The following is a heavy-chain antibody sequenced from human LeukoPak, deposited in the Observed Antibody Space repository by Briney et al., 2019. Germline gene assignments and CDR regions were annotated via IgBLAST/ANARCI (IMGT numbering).Heavy chain of an antibody. CDR2: ISYDGSNK. J-gene: IGHJ4*02. Sequence: PGRSLRLSCAASGFTFSSYAMHWVRQAPGKGLEWVAVISYDGSNKYYADSVKGRFTISRDNSKNTLYLQMNSLRAEDTAVYYCANPSVGYSGYGVDYWGQGTLVTVSS. V-gene: IGHV3-30*04. D-gene: IGHD5-12*01. CDR3: ANPSVGYSGYGVDY. CDR1: GFTFSSYA.